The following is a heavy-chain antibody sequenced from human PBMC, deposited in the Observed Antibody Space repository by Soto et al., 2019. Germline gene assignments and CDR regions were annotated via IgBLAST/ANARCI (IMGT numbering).Heavy chain of an antibody. CDR2: IYSGGSA. D-gene: IGHD3-10*01. CDR1: GFTVSSNY. V-gene: IGHV3-53*01. CDR3: ASGVRGVTELDP. Sequence: GGSLRLSCAASGFTVSSNYMSWVRQAPGKGLEWVSVIYSGGSAYYADSVKGRFTISRDNSKNTLYLQMNSLRAEDTAVYYCASGVRGVTELDPWGQGTLVTVSS. J-gene: IGHJ5*02.